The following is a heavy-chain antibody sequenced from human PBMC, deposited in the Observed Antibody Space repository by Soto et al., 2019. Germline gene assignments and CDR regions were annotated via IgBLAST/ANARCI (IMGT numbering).Heavy chain of an antibody. CDR3: ARVGDYGDYEY. Sequence: QVQLQESGPGLVKPSGTLSLTCAVSGGSISSSNWWSWVRQPPGKGLEWIGEIYYSGSTYYNPSLMSRVTISVDTSKNQFSLKLSSVTAADTAVYYCARVGDYGDYEYWGQGTLVTVSS. CDR2: IYYSGST. CDR1: GGSISSSNW. J-gene: IGHJ4*02. D-gene: IGHD4-17*01. V-gene: IGHV4-4*02.